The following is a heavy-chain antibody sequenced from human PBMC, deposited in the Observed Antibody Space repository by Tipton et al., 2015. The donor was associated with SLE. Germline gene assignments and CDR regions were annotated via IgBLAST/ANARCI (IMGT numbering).Heavy chain of an antibody. D-gene: IGHD2-15*01. Sequence: LRLSCDVSGYSISSGYYWGWIRQPPGKGLEWIGSIYHRGSTHYNPSLKSRVTLSLDTSKNQFSLKLISVTAADTAVYYCARHFGWSFDVWGQGTMVTVSS. CDR2: IYHRGST. CDR1: GYSISSGYY. V-gene: IGHV4-38-2*01. CDR3: ARHFGWSFDV. J-gene: IGHJ3*01.